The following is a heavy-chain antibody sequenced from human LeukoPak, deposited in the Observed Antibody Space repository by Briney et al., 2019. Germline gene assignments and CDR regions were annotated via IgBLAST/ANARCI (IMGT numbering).Heavy chain of an antibody. CDR2: ISAYNGNT. J-gene: IGHJ6*02. D-gene: IGHD1-1*01. V-gene: IGHV1-18*01. CDR1: GYTFTSYG. Sequence: ASVKVSCKAPGYTFTSYGISWVRQAPGQGLEWMGWISAYNGNTNYAQKLQGRVTMTTDTSTSTAYMELRSLRSDDAAVYYCARTVDNWNYYYGMDVWGQGTTVTVSS. CDR3: ARTVDNWNYYYGMDV.